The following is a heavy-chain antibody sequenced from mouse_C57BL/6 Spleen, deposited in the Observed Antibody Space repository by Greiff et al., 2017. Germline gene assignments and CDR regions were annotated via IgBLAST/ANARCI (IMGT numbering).Heavy chain of an antibody. CDR3: ALITTVVGYYFDY. CDR2: INPYNGDT. D-gene: IGHD1-1*01. CDR1: GYSFTGYF. V-gene: IGHV1-20*01. Sequence: EVQLQQSGPELVKPGDSVKISCKASGYSFTGYFMNWVMQSHGKSLEWIGRINPYNGDTFYNQKFKGKATLTVDKSSSTAHMELRSLTSEDSAVYYCALITTVVGYYFDYWGQGTTLTVSS. J-gene: IGHJ2*01.